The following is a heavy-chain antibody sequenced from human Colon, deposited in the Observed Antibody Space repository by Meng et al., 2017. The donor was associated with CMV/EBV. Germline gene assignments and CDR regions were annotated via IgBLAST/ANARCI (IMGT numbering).Heavy chain of an antibody. Sequence: TFTDYSVHWVRQAPGQGLEWLGWVNPISGGTTYARGIQGRVTMTRDTSTSTASLVLSGLRSDDTAVYYCARSTTPTRGLASAAAFDHWGQGALVTVSS. CDR3: ARSTTPTRGLASAAAFDH. J-gene: IGHJ4*02. CDR2: VNPISGGT. D-gene: IGHD2-2*01. V-gene: IGHV1-2*02. CDR1: TFTDYS.